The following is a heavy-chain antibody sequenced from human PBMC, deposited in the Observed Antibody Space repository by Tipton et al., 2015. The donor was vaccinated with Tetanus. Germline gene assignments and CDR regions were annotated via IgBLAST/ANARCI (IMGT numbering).Heavy chain of an antibody. J-gene: IGHJ4*02. CDR2: VYPPDSVA. V-gene: IGHV5-51*01. Sequence: QLVQSGAEVKKPGESLQISCKGSGYNFTVYYIGWVRQMPGKGLEWMGIVYPPDSVATYSPSFQGQVTISADKSTSTAYLQWSSLKASDTALYYCARLDYHILTGYFIDHWGRGTLVTVSS. CDR1: GYNFTVYY. D-gene: IGHD3-9*01. CDR3: ARLDYHILTGYFIDH.